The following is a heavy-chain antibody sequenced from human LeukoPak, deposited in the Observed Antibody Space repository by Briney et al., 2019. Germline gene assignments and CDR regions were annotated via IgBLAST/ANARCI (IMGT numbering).Heavy chain of an antibody. J-gene: IGHJ6*02. V-gene: IGHV1-8*01. CDR2: MNPNSGNT. CDR3: ARFGPVWFGEFRGYYYYGMDV. Sequence: ASVKVSCKASGYTFTSYDINWVRQATGQGLEWMGWMNPNSGNTGYAQKFQGRVTMTRNTSISTAYMELSSLRSEDTAVYYCARFGPVWFGEFRGYYYYGMDVWGQGTTVNVSS. CDR1: GYTFTSYD. D-gene: IGHD3-10*01.